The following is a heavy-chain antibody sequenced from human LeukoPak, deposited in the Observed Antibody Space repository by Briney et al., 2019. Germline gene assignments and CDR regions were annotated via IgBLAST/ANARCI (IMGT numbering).Heavy chain of an antibody. J-gene: IGHJ6*02. CDR2: ISYDGSNK. V-gene: IGHV3-30*18. CDR3: AKKEVAYYYGMDV. CDR1: GFTFSSYG. D-gene: IGHD5-24*01. Sequence: GGSLRLSCAASGFTFSSYGMHWVRQAPGKGLEGGAVISYDGSNKYYADSVKGRFTISRDNSKNTLYLQMNSLRAEDTAVYYCAKKEVAYYYGMDVWGQGTTVTVSS.